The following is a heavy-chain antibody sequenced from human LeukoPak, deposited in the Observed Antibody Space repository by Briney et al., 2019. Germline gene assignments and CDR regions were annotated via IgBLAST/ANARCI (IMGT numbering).Heavy chain of an antibody. J-gene: IGHJ5*02. D-gene: IGHD5-12*01. V-gene: IGHV1-46*01. Sequence: ASVKVSCKASGYTVTSYYMHWVRQAPGQGLEWMGIINPSGGSTSYAQKFQGRVTMTRDMSTSTVYMELSSLRSADTAVYYCAREVALGGYDYWFDPWGQGTLVTVSS. CDR3: AREVALGGYDYWFDP. CDR1: GYTVTSYY. CDR2: INPSGGST.